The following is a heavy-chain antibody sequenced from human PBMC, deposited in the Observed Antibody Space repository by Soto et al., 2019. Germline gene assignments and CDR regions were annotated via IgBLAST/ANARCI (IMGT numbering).Heavy chain of an antibody. CDR2: IYYTGST. CDR1: GGCIISGDHY. V-gene: IGHV4-30-4*01. Sequence: PSETMSLTCTVCGGCIISGDHYWSWIRQPPGKGLEWIGYIYYTGSTNYNPSLESRLTISIDRPRNQFSLTLTSVNAADTALYYCARDRAKSPGYFNSLGQVHLRTVSS. CDR3: ARDRAKSPGYFNS. J-gene: IGHJ4*02.